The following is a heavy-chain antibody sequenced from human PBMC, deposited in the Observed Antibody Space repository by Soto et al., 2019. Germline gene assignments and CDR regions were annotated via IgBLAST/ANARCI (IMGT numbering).Heavy chain of an antibody. Sequence: ASVKVSCKASGYTFTSYGISWVRQAPGQGLEWMGWISAYNGNTNYAQKLQGRVTMTTDTSTSTAYMELRSLRSDDTAVYYCERALTVTYGNGMDVWGQGTTVTVSS. D-gene: IGHD4-17*01. J-gene: IGHJ6*02. V-gene: IGHV1-18*01. CDR1: GYTFTSYG. CDR2: ISAYNGNT. CDR3: ERALTVTYGNGMDV.